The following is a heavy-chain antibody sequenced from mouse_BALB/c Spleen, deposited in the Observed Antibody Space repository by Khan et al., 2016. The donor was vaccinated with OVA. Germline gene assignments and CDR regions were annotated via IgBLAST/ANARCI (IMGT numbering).Heavy chain of an antibody. Sequence: EVQLQESGPGLVKPSQSLSLTCTVTGYSITSDYAWNWIRQFPGNKLEWMGYISSTVGTSYNPSLKSRISITRDTSKNQFFLQLKSVTTEDTATYYCARSLYYSYGYALDCWGRGTSVTVSS. J-gene: IGHJ4*01. CDR1: GYSITSDYA. CDR3: ARSLYYSYGYALDC. V-gene: IGHV3-2*02. CDR2: ISSTVGT. D-gene: IGHD2-14*01.